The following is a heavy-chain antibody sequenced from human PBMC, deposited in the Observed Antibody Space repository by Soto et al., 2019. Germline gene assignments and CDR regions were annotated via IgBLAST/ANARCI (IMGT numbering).Heavy chain of an antibody. J-gene: IGHJ2*01. Sequence: QVQLVESGGGVVQPGRSLRLSCAASGFTFSSYAMHWVRQAPGKGLEWVAVISYDGSNKYYAHSVKGRFTISRDNSTSNLYLQMNSLRAEDTAVYYCARPLWRDDYNWGYFDLWGRGTLVTVSS. D-gene: IGHD4-4*01. CDR1: GFTFSSYA. CDR3: ARPLWRDDYNWGYFDL. CDR2: ISYDGSNK. V-gene: IGHV3-30-3*01.